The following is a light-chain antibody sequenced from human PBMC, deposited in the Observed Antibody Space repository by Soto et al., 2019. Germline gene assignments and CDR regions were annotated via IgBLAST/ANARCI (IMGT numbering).Light chain of an antibody. CDR2: DVT. V-gene: IGLV2-14*01. CDR3: YSYTSSSTLYV. CDR1: SSDVGGFNY. J-gene: IGLJ1*01. Sequence: QSALTQPASVSGSPGQSITISCTGTSSDVGGFNYVSWYQQHPGKAPKLMIYDVTDRPSGVSDRFSGSKSGNTASLTISGLQTEYEADYYCYSYTSSSTLYVFGTGTKLTVL.